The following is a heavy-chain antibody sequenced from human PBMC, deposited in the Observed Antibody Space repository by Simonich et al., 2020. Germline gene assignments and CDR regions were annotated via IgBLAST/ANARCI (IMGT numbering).Heavy chain of an antibody. CDR1: GGSISSYS. Sequence: QVQLQESGPGLVKPSETLSLTCTVSGGSISSYSWSWIRQPPGKGLELIGYIYYSGSTNYNPPLKRRVTISVDTSKNQFSLKLSSVTAADTAVYYCARHDRWLQFYFDYWGQGTLVTVSS. CDR2: IYYSGST. D-gene: IGHD5-12*01. J-gene: IGHJ4*02. CDR3: ARHDRWLQFYFDY. V-gene: IGHV4-59*08.